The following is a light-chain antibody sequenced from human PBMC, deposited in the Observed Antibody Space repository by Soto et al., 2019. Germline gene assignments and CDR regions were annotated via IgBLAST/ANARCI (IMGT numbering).Light chain of an antibody. CDR2: YDS. V-gene: IGLV3-21*04. CDR1: DIGSKG. Sequence: SYELTQPPSVSVAPGRTARVTCGGNDIGSKGVDRYRQKPGPAPVLVIYYDSDRPLGIPERFSGSNSENTATLTISRVEAGDEADYYCQVWDSSSDHAVFGGGTQLTVL. CDR3: QVWDSSSDHAV. J-gene: IGLJ7*01.